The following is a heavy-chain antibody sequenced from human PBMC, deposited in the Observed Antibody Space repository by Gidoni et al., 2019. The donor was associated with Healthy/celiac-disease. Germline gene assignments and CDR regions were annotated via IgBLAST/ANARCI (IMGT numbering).Heavy chain of an antibody. D-gene: IGHD3-22*01. CDR2: ISGSGGST. J-gene: IGHJ4*02. CDR1: GFTFRRYA. V-gene: IGHV3-23*01. CDR3: TYAYYYDSSGYYSPTFFDY. Sequence: EVQLLESGGGLVQPGGSLRLSGPASGFTFRRYAILWVRQVPGKGPGLVSAISGSGGSTYYADSVKGRFTISRDNSKNTLYLQMNSLRAEDTAVYYCTYAYYYDSSGYYSPTFFDYWGQGTLVTVSS.